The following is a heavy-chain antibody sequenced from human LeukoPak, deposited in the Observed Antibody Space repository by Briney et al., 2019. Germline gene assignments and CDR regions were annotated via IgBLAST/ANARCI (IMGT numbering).Heavy chain of an antibody. CDR2: IYASGST. D-gene: IGHD3-9*01. V-gene: IGHV4-4*07. J-gene: IGHJ5*02. CDR1: GGSISGYY. Sequence: SETLSLTCTVSGGSISGYYWSWMRRPAGKGLEWIGRIYASGSTNYNPSLKSQVTMSVDTSKNQFSLKLSSVTAADTAVYYCARVKTGTLNWFDPWGQGTLVTVSS. CDR3: ARVKTGTLNWFDP.